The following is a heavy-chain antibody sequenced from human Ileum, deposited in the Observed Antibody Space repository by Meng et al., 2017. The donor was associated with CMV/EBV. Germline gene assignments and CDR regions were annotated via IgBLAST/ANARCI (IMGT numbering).Heavy chain of an antibody. CDR3: ARENWVYDY. CDR1: GNIFTGYY. D-gene: IGHD7-27*01. J-gene: IGHJ4*02. V-gene: IGHV1-2*02. Sequence: QMELVQSGTDLKKPGASVKVSCKASGNIFTGYYMHWVRQAPGQGLEWVGCINLNSGVIDFAQKFQGRITLTRDTSITTAYMELTRLIYDDTAVYYCARENWVYDYWGQGTLVTVSS. CDR2: INLNSGVI.